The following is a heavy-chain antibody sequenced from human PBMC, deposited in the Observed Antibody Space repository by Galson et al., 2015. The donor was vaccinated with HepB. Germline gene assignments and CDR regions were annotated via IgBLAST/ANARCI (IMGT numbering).Heavy chain of an antibody. Sequence: SLRLSCAGSGFIFRHHAMAWIRQAPGKGLEWVSGINGRGPTRSYSDAVKGRFSIARDNSKDTVFLQMDNLRPEDTAVYYCVKEGAWFGGDWFDPWGQGVLVTVS. D-gene: IGHD3-16*01. CDR2: INGRGPTR. CDR3: VKEGAWFGGDWFDP. V-gene: IGHV3-23*01. CDR1: GFIFRHHA. J-gene: IGHJ5*02.